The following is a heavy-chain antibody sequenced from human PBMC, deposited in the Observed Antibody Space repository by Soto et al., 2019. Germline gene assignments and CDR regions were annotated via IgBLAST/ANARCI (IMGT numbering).Heavy chain of an antibody. V-gene: IGHV4-59*01. CDR2: IYYSGST. CDR1: GGSISSYY. D-gene: IGHD3-3*01. Sequence: SETLSLTCTVSGGSISSYYWSWIRQPPGKGLEWIGYIYYSGSTNYNPSLKSRVTISVDTSKNQFSLKLSSVTAADTAVYYCARGGDNYDFWSGYPRPYYYYYMDVWGKGTTVTVSS. J-gene: IGHJ6*03. CDR3: ARGGDNYDFWSGYPRPYYYYYMDV.